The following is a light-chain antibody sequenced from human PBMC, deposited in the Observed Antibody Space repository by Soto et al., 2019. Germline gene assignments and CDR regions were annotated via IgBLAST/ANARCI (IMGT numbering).Light chain of an antibody. CDR2: AAS. V-gene: IGKV1-39*01. CDR1: QSIVTY. J-gene: IGKJ2*03. CDR3: QQSHITQYS. Sequence: DIQMTQSPSSLSASVGDRVTITCRASQSIVTYLNWYLQKPGKAPKLLIYAASNLQSGVPSRFSGSGSGTDFTLTISSLQREDFATYYCQQSHITQYSFGQGTKVDIK.